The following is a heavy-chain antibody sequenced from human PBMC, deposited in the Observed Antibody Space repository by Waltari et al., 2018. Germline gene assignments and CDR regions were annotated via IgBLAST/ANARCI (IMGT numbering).Heavy chain of an antibody. D-gene: IGHD2-15*01. J-gene: IGHJ4*02. CDR2: VFQSGSA. CDR3: AKISLHREGYS. V-gene: IGHV4-4*02. CDR1: GDSISSLSW. Sequence: QLQESGPGLVESSGTLSLTCTVSGDSISSLSWWTWVRQPPGKGLEWIGEVFQSGSANYSPSLKRRVTLSVDKSTNQFFLTLNSGTAADTAMYYCAKISLHREGYSWGQGTLVTV.